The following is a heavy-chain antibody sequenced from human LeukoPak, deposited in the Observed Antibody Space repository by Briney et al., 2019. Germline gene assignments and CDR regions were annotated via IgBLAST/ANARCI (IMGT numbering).Heavy chain of an antibody. CDR2: MNPNSGNT. CDR1: GYTFTSYD. J-gene: IGHJ4*02. Sequence: ASVKVSCKASGYTFTSYDINWVRQATGQGLEWMGWMNPNSGNTGYAQKFQGRVTITRNTSISTAYMELSSLRSEDTAVYYCTRSIYYDSSAYPSHWGQGTLVTVSS. CDR3: TRSIYYDSSAYPSH. V-gene: IGHV1-8*03. D-gene: IGHD3-22*01.